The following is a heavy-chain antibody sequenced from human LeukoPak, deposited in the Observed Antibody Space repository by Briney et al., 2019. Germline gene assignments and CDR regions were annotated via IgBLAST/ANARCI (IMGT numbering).Heavy chain of an antibody. J-gene: IGHJ4*02. D-gene: IGHD5-18*01. CDR1: GYTFTGYY. V-gene: IGHV1-2*02. CDR2: INTISGGT. Sequence: GASVNVSCKASGYTFTGYYMHWVRQAPGQGLEWIGWINTISGGTNYAQKFQGRVTMTRDTSISTAYMELSRLRSDDTAVYYCARDRIQLWLPNHFDYWGQGTVVTVSS. CDR3: ARDRIQLWLPNHFDY.